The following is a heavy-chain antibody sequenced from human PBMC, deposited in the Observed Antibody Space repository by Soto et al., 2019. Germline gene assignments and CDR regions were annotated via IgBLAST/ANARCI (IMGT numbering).Heavy chain of an antibody. D-gene: IGHD6-19*01. J-gene: IGHJ4*02. CDR2: INPSGGST. V-gene: IGHV1-46*01. CDR3: ARAVAVAADFDY. Sequence: GASVKVSCKAPGYTLTSYYMHWVRQAPGQGLEWMGIINPSGGSTNYAQKFQGRVTITRDTSASTAYMELSSLRSEDTAVYYCARAVAVAADFDYWGQGTLVTVSS. CDR1: GYTLTSYY.